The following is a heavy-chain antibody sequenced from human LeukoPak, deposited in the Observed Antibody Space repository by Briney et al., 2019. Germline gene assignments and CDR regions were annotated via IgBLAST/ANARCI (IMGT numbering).Heavy chain of an antibody. CDR1: GFTFSSYG. CDR2: IWYDGSNK. V-gene: IGHV3-33*01. CDR3: ARDLTYYYDSSGYMGFDY. Sequence: PGRSLRLSCAASGFTFSSYGMHWVRQAPGKGLEWVAVIWYDGSNKYYADSVKGRFTISRDNSKNTLYPQMNSLRAEDTAVYYCARDLTYYYDSSGYMGFDYWGQGTLVTVSS. J-gene: IGHJ4*02. D-gene: IGHD3-22*01.